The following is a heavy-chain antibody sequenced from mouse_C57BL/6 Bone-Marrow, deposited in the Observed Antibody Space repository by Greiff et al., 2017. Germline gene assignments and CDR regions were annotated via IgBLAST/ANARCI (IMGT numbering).Heavy chain of an antibody. CDR3: ARDRRNGYGSSHWYFDV. CDR1: GYSITSGYY. J-gene: IGHJ1*03. V-gene: IGHV3-6*01. CDR2: ISYDGSN. D-gene: IGHD1-1*01. Sequence: EVKLQESGPGLVKPSQSLSLTCSVTGYSITSGYYWNWIRQFPGNKLEWMGYISYDGSNNYNPSLKNRISITRDTSKNQFFLKLNSVTTEDTATYYCARDRRNGYGSSHWYFDVWGTGTTVTVSA.